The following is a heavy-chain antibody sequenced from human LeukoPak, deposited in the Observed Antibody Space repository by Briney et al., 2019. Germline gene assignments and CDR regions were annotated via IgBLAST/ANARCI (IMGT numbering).Heavy chain of an antibody. CDR1: GGSFSGYY. D-gene: IGHD1-1*01. V-gene: IGHV4-59*10. CDR3: ARGTHLHYYYYMDV. Sequence: SETLSLTCAVYGGSFSGYYWSWIRQPAGKGLEWIGRIYTSGSTNYNPSLKSRVTMSVDTSKNQFSLKLSSVTAADTAVYYCARGTHLHYYYYMDVWGKGTTVTVSS. CDR2: IYTSGST. J-gene: IGHJ6*03.